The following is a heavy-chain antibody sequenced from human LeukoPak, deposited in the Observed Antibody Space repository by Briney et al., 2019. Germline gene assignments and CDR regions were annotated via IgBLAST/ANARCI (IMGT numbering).Heavy chain of an antibody. D-gene: IGHD5-18*01. J-gene: IGHJ4*02. CDR3: AKSGSYGYSYFDY. Sequence: PGGSLRLSCQASGFTFYMYAMSWVRQAPGKGLERVASMCGTAGGTFYPDSVKGRFTISRDNSKNTLYLQMNSLRAEDTAVYYCAKSGSYGYSYFDYWGQGTLVTVSS. CDR1: GFTFYMYA. V-gene: IGHV3-23*01. CDR2: MCGTAGGT.